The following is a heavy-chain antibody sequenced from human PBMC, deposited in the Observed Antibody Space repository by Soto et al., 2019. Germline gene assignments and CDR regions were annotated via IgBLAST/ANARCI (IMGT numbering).Heavy chain of an antibody. V-gene: IGHV1-3*01. D-gene: IGHD5-18*01. CDR2: INCGSGNT. J-gene: IGHJ4*02. CDR1: GYNFTTYV. CDR3: ARGYTSGRTFDF. Sequence: QVQLVQSGAEVKQPGASASVSCKASGYNFTTYVVHWLRQAPGQGPEWRGWINCGSGNTVYSQKFQGRVTFTRDTSARTAYMDLNSLTSGDTAVYYCARGYTSGRTFDFWGGGTLVTVSS.